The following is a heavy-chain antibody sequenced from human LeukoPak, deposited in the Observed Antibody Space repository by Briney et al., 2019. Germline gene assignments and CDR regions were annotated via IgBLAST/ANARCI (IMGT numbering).Heavy chain of an antibody. V-gene: IGHV3-20*04. CDR2: INWNGGST. J-gene: IGHJ4*02. D-gene: IGHD4-23*01. CDR3: ARDRAYGGNHIDY. CDR1: GLTFDDYG. Sequence: PGGSLRLSCAASGLTFDDYGMSWVRQAPGKGLEWVSDINWNGGSTGYADSAKGRFTISRDNAKNSLYLQMNSLRAEDTALYYCARDRAYGGNHIDYWGQGTLVTVSS.